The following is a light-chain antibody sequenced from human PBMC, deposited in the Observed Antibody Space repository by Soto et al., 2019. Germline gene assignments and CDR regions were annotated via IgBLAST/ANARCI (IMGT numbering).Light chain of an antibody. V-gene: IGKV3-15*01. Sequence: ETVLTQSPATLSLSPGERATLSCRASQSVSSYLAWYQHKPGQTPRLLIYDTSTRATGVPARFSGSRSGPEFTLTINSLQSEDFAIYYCQPYNNWPLTFGGGTKVDIK. J-gene: IGKJ4*01. CDR2: DTS. CDR3: QPYNNWPLT. CDR1: QSVSSY.